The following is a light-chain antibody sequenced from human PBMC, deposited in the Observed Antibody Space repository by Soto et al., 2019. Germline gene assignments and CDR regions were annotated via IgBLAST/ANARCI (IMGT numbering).Light chain of an antibody. CDR2: NTS. CDR1: QSVSRNH. Sequence: EIVLTQSPGALSLSPGERATLSCRASQSVSRNHLAWYQQRPGQAPRLLIYNTSYRATGIPERFSGSGSGTDFTLTITTLEPEDFAVYYCQLFGSSPRYTFGQGTNLEIK. CDR3: QLFGSSPRYT. J-gene: IGKJ2*01. V-gene: IGKV3-20*01.